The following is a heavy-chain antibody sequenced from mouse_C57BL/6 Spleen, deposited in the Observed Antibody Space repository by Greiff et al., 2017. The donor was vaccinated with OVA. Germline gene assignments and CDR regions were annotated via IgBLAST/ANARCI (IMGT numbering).Heavy chain of an antibody. Sequence: VMLVESGPGLVQPSQSLSITCTVSGFSLTSYGVHWVRQPPGKGLEWLGVIWSGGSTDYNAAFISRLSISKDNSKSKVFFKMHSMQADDAAIYYCSKKGSRALDYWGQGTSVTVSS. CDR2: IWSGGST. J-gene: IGHJ4*01. CDR1: GFSLTSYG. D-gene: IGHD1-1*02. V-gene: IGHV2-4*01. CDR3: SKKGSRALDY.